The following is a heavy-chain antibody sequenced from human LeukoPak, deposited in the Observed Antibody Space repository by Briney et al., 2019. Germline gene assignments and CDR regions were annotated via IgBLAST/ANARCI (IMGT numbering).Heavy chain of an antibody. J-gene: IGHJ4*02. Sequence: GGSLRLSCAASAFTFRDYWIHWVRQALGKGLEWVGRIKPKTDGETTEYAAPVKDRFSISRDDSKSMMYLQMNSLKTEDTAVYYCITPLPYSAQGGQGTLVTVSS. CDR1: AFTFRDYW. D-gene: IGHD2-21*01. V-gene: IGHV3-15*07. CDR2: IKPKTDGETT. CDR3: ITPLPYSAQ.